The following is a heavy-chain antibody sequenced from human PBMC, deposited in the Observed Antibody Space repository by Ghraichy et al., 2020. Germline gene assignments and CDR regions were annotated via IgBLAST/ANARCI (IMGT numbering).Heavy chain of an antibody. CDR3: ARAPVSGHSWFHYWYFDL. J-gene: IGHJ2*01. Sequence: GGSLRLSCAASGFTFSIYNMNWVRQAPGKGLEWVSSISSSSSYIYYADSVKGRFTISRDNAKNSLFLQMNSLRVEDTALYYCARAPVSGHSWFHYWYFDLWGRGTLVTVSS. CDR2: ISSSSSYI. CDR1: GFTFSIYN. V-gene: IGHV3-21*01. D-gene: IGHD6-19*01.